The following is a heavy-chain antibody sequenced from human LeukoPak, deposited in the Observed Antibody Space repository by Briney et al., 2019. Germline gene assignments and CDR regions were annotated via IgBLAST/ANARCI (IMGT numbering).Heavy chain of an antibody. D-gene: IGHD6-19*01. J-gene: IGHJ6*04. V-gene: IGHV4-59*01. Sequence: SETLSLTCTVSGGSISSYYWSWIRQPPGKGLEWIGYIYYSGSTNYNPSLRSRVTISVDTPKNQFSLNLSSVTAADTAVYYCARGLTVAGANYFYYGMDVWGKGTTVTASS. CDR3: ARGLTVAGANYFYYGMDV. CDR2: IYYSGST. CDR1: GGSISSYY.